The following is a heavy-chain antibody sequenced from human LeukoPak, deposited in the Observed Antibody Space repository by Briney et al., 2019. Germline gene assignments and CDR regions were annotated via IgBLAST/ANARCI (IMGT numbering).Heavy chain of an antibody. V-gene: IGHV4-31*03. J-gene: IGHJ4*02. D-gene: IGHD3-9*01. CDR1: GGSISSGGYY. CDR2: IYYSGST. Sequence: PSETLSLTCTVSGGSISSGGYYWSWIRQHPGKGLEWIGYIYYSGSTYYNPSLKSRVTTSVDTSKNQISLKLSSVTAADTAVYYCARGDYDILTGYYAFDYWGQGTLVTVSS. CDR3: ARGDYDILTGYYAFDY.